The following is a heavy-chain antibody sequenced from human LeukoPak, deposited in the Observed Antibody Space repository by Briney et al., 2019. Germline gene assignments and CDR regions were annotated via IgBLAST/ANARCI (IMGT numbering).Heavy chain of an antibody. CDR1: GFTFSSYA. CDR3: AKNGDYFARLIWDI. J-gene: IGHJ3*02. V-gene: IGHV3-23*01. Sequence: GGSLRLSCAASGFTFSSYAMSWARQAPGKGLEWVSAISGGGGSTYYADSVKGRFTISRDNSKNTLYLQMNSLRAEDTAVYYCAKNGDYFARLIWDIWGQGTMVTVSS. D-gene: IGHD4-17*01. CDR2: ISGGGGST.